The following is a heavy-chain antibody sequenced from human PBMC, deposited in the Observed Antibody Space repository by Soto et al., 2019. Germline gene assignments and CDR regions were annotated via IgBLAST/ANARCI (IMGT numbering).Heavy chain of an antibody. V-gene: IGHV4-39*01. CDR3: ARLNGYCISTNCHGYYGMDV. J-gene: IGHJ6*02. CDR2: IHSSENT. CDR1: SSSVSSSTYS. Sequence: SDTLSLTCTFSSSSVSSSTYSWGLIRQSPGKGLEWIGTIHSSENTYYNPSLLSRVTISVDTSKNEFSLRLGSVTAADTAVYYCARLNGYCISTNCHGYYGMDVWGQGTTVT. D-gene: IGHD2-2*03.